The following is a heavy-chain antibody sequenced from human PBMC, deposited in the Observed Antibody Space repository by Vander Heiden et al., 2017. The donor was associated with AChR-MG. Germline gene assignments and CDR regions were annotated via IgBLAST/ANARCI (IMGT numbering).Heavy chain of an antibody. V-gene: IGHV3-23*01. D-gene: IGHD3-22*01. CDR3: AKDRLMSYDSSGYFHDAFDI. CDR1: GFTFSSYA. J-gene: IGHJ3*02. CDR2: ISGSGGST. Sequence: EVQLLESGGGLVQPGGSLRPSCAASGFTFSSYALRGVRQAPGKGLEWVSAISGSGGSTYYADSVKGRFTISRDNSKNTLYLQMNSLRAEDTAVYYCAKDRLMSYDSSGYFHDAFDIWGQGTMVTVSS.